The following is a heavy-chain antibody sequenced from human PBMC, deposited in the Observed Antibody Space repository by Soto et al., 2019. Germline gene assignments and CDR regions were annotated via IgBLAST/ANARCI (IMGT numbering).Heavy chain of an antibody. CDR1: GYTFTGYY. V-gene: IGHV1-2*04. CDR2: INPNSGGT. D-gene: IGHD2-15*01. Sequence: QVQLVQSGAEVKKPGASVKVSCKASGYTFTGYYMHWVRQAPGQGLEWMGWINPNSGGTNYAQKFQGWVTMTRDTSISTADMELSRLRSDDTAVYYCARSYMGYCSGGSCYSLDWYFDLWGRGTLVTVSS. CDR3: ARSYMGYCSGGSCYSLDWYFDL. J-gene: IGHJ2*01.